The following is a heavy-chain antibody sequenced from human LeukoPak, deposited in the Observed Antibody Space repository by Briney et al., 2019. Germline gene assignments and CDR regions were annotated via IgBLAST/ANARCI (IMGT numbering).Heavy chain of an antibody. CDR1: GGSISSGDYY. V-gene: IGHV4-30-4*01. CDR3: ARDHVGYYYYGMDV. J-gene: IGHJ6*02. CDR2: IYYSGST. D-gene: IGHD1-26*01. Sequence: PSETLSLTCTVSGGSISSGDYYWSWIAQPPGKALECSGYIYYSGSTYYNPSLKSRVTISVVTSKNQFSLKLSSVTAADTAVYYCARDHVGYYYYGMDVWGQGTTVTVSS.